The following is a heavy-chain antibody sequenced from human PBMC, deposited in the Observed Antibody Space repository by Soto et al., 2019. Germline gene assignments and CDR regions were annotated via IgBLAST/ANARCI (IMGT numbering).Heavy chain of an antibody. D-gene: IGHD5-18*01. Sequence: GASVKVSCKASGGTFSSYAISWVRQAPGQGLEWMGGIIPIFGTANYAQKFQGRVTITADESTSTAYMELGSLRSEGTAVYYYAGEASGYSYGYDLTYVPYFDYWGQGTLSTVSS. CDR3: AGEASGYSYGYDLTYVPYFDY. V-gene: IGHV1-69*13. CDR1: GGTFSSYA. CDR2: IIPIFGTA. J-gene: IGHJ4*02.